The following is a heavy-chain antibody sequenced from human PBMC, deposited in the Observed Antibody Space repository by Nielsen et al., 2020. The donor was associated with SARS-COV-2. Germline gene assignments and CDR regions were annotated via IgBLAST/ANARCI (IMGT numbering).Heavy chain of an antibody. CDR1: GYTFTGYY. CDR2: INPNSGGT. D-gene: IGHD2-21*02. V-gene: IGHV1-2*06. J-gene: IGHJ4*02. CDR3: ARDRPYCGGDCPFRS. Sequence: ASVKVSCKASGYTFTGYYMHWVRQAPGQGLEWMGRINPNSGGTNYAQKFQGRDTMTRDTSISTAYMELSRLRSDDTAVYYCARDRPYCGGDCPFRSWGQGTLVTVSS.